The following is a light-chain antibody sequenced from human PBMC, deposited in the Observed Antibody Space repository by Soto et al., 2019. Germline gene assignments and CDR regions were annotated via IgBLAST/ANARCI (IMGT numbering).Light chain of an antibody. CDR1: QSVSSSY. V-gene: IGKV3-20*01. Sequence: EIVLTQSPGTPSLSPGERATLSCRASQSVSSSYLAWYQQKPGQAPRLLIYGASSRATGIPDRFGGSGSGTDFTLTISRLEPEDFAVYYCQQYGSSPALTFGGGTKVEIK. J-gene: IGKJ4*01. CDR3: QQYGSSPALT. CDR2: GAS.